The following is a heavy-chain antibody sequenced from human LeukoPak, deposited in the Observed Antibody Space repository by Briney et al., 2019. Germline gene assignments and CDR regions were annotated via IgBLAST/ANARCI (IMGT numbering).Heavy chain of an antibody. J-gene: IGHJ4*02. Sequence: GGSLRLSRAASGFTFSSYNMNWVRQAPGKGLEWVANIKQDGSEKYYVDSVKGRFTISRDNAKNSLYLQMNSLRAEDTAVYYCARDWSDWGQGTLVTVSS. CDR3: ARDWSD. CDR2: IKQDGSEK. CDR1: GFTFSSYN. V-gene: IGHV3-7*01.